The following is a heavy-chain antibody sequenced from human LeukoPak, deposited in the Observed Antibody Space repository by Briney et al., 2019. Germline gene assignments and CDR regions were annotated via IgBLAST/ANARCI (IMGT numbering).Heavy chain of an antibody. J-gene: IGHJ4*02. V-gene: IGHV3-43*01. Sequence: GGSLRLSCSASGFTFDDYTMHWVRQAPGKGLEWVSLISRNGAVTKYADSVRGRFTVSRDNSKNSLYLQMNSLTTEDTALYYRAKGPTIPPYYPSGSYYETKAQFDVWGQGTLVTVSS. CDR2: ISRNGAVT. CDR1: GFTFDDYT. CDR3: AKGPTIPPYYPSGSYYETKAQFDV. D-gene: IGHD3-10*01.